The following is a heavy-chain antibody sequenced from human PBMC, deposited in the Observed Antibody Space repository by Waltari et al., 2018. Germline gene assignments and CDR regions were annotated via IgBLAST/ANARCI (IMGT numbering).Heavy chain of an antibody. Sequence: EVQLVESGGGLVKPGGSLRLSCAASGFTFSSYSMNWVRQAPGKGLGWVSSISSSSSYIYYADSVKGRFTISRDNAKNSLYLQMNSLRAEDTAVYYCARAERGIAARLFDYWGQGTLVTVSS. CDR2: ISSSSSYI. J-gene: IGHJ4*02. V-gene: IGHV3-21*01. CDR1: GFTFSSYS. D-gene: IGHD6-6*01. CDR3: ARAERGIAARLFDY.